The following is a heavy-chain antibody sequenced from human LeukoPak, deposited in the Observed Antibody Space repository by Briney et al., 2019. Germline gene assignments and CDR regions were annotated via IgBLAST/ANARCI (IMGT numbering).Heavy chain of an antibody. D-gene: IGHD3-10*01. Sequence: GGSLRLSCAATGFTFSYFGMHWVRQAPGKGLEWVAFIRFDGNEKYYADSVKGRFAISRDTSRNTLYRQINSLRVEDLAVYYCVKDVMSGPWFGESWGQGTLVTVSS. CDR3: VKDVMSGPWFGES. CDR2: IRFDGNEK. CDR1: GFTFSYFG. V-gene: IGHV3-30*02. J-gene: IGHJ5*02.